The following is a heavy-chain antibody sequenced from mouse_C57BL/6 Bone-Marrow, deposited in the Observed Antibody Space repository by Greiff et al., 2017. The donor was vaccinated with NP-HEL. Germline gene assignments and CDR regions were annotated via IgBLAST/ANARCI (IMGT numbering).Heavy chain of an antibody. Sequence: VQLQQSGPELVKPGASVKIPCKASGYTFTDYNMDWVKQSHGKSLEWIGDINPNNGGTIYNQKFKGKATLTVDKSSSTAYMELRSLTSEDTAVYYCARSGGLRRGGYFDVWGTGTTVTVSS. CDR3: ARSGGLRRGGYFDV. V-gene: IGHV1-18*01. D-gene: IGHD2-4*01. CDR2: INPNNGGT. J-gene: IGHJ1*03. CDR1: GYTFTDYN.